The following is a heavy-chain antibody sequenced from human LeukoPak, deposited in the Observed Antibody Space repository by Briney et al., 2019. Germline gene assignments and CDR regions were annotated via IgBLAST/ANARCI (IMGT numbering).Heavy chain of an antibody. CDR2: NSPSGDRT. Sequence: GGSLRLSCAASGFTFSYHPMHWVRQASGRRLEYVSANSPSGDRTWYADSVKGRFTISRDNSKNTMYLQMGSLRPEDMGVYYCARDRHTAMVYYYYYMDVWGTGTTVTVSS. J-gene: IGHJ6*03. V-gene: IGHV3-64*02. CDR1: GFTFSYHP. CDR3: ARDRHTAMVYYYYYMDV. D-gene: IGHD5-18*01.